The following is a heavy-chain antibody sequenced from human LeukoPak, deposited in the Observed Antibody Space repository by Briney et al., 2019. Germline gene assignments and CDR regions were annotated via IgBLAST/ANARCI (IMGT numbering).Heavy chain of an antibody. CDR1: GLTFSSSW. J-gene: IGHJ3*02. D-gene: IGHD3-22*01. CDR2: TYTGGNS. Sequence: QPGGSLRLSCAVSGLTFSSSWMDWVRQAPGKGLEWVSVTYTGGNSYYADSVKGRFIISRDISKNTLYLQMNSLRAEDSALYYCARGGRGSAAVVAPRSFDIWGQGTMVTVSS. V-gene: IGHV3-53*01. CDR3: ARGGRGSAAVVAPRSFDI.